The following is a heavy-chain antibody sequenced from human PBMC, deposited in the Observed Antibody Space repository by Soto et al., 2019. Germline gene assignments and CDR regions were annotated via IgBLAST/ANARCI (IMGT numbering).Heavy chain of an antibody. Sequence: EVQLVESGGGLVQPGGSLRLSCTVSGLTFNNYWMHWVRQAPGKGPVWVSRISGDGRTTTYADSVRGRFTISRDNAKNTVYLQMDSLRAEDTAVYYCAGGDYAGAGTFYLPDHWGQGSLVTVSS. CDR2: ISGDGRTT. CDR1: GLTFNNYW. J-gene: IGHJ4*02. CDR3: AGGDYAGAGTFYLPDH. V-gene: IGHV3-74*03. D-gene: IGHD3-10*01.